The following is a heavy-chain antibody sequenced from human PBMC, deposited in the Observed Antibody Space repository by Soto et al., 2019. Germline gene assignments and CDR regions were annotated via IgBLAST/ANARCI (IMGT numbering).Heavy chain of an antibody. Sequence: PSETLSLTCIVSGSSISSSGYYWSWIRQPAGKGLEWIGRIYTSGSTNYNPSLKSRVTMSVDTSKNQFSLKLSSVTAADTAVYYCARLHPGRAFDIWGQGTMVTVSS. CDR2: IYTSGST. V-gene: IGHV4-61*02. CDR3: ARLHPGRAFDI. J-gene: IGHJ3*02. CDR1: GSSISSSGYY. D-gene: IGHD2-15*01.